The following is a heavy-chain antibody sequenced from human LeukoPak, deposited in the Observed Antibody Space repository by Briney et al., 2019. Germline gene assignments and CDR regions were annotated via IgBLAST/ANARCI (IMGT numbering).Heavy chain of an antibody. Sequence: GGSLRLSCAASGFTFSSYSMNWVRQAPGKGLEWVSSISSSSSYIYYADSVKGRFTISRDNAKNSLYLQMNSLRAEDTAVYYCASWGDCSGGSCYGAFDIWGQGTMVTVSS. J-gene: IGHJ3*02. CDR3: ASWGDCSGGSCYGAFDI. CDR2: ISSSSSYI. D-gene: IGHD2-15*01. V-gene: IGHV3-21*04. CDR1: GFTFSSYS.